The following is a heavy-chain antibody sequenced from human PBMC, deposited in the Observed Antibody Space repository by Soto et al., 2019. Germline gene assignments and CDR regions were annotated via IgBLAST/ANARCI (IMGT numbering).Heavy chain of an antibody. CDR1: GASINNTSYY. CDR3: GRPWGIGLTPPGP. V-gene: IGHV4-39*01. Sequence: KTSETLSLTCTVSGASINNTSYYWGWIRQSPGKGLEWIGNIYYSGKTYYSPSLKSRVSISVDASRNQFSLRLSSVTAADTAVYYCGRPWGIGLTPPGPWGQGVLVTVSS. J-gene: IGHJ5*02. D-gene: IGHD6-13*01. CDR2: IYYSGKT.